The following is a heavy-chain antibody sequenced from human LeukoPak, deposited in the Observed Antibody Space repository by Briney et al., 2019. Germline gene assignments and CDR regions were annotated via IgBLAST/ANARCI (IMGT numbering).Heavy chain of an antibody. CDR2: IYYSGST. CDR3: ARGITMVRGVTYYFDY. CDR1: NYSISSGYY. Sequence: SETLSLTCTVSNYSISSGYYWGWIRQPPGKGLEWIGYIYYSGSTNYNPSLKSRVTISVDTSKNQFSLKLSSVTAADTAVYYCARGITMVRGVTYYFDYWGQGTLVTVSS. J-gene: IGHJ4*02. V-gene: IGHV4-61*01. D-gene: IGHD3-10*01.